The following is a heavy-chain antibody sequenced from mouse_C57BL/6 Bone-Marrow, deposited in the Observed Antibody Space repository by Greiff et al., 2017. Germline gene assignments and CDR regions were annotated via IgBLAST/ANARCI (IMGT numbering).Heavy chain of an antibody. J-gene: IGHJ1*03. Sequence: EVKLVESGGGLVQPGGSLKLSCAASGFTFSDYGMAWVRQAPRKGPEWVAFISNLAYSIYYADNVTGRFTISRENAKNTLYLEMSSLRSEDTAMYYCARLSYYYGSSYWYFDVWGTGTTVTVSS. CDR3: ARLSYYYGSSYWYFDV. CDR1: GFTFSDYG. V-gene: IGHV5-15*01. D-gene: IGHD1-1*01. CDR2: ISNLAYSI.